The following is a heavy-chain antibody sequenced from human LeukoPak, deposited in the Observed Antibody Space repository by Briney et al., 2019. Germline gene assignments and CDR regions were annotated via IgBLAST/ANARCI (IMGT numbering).Heavy chain of an antibody. Sequence: PGGSLRLSCAASGFTFSSYGMHWVRQAPGKGLGWVAVIWYDGSNKYYADSVKGRFTISRDNSKNTLYLQMNSLRAEDTAVYYCARVQGEVEGGYFDYWGQGTLVTVSS. CDR2: IWYDGSNK. V-gene: IGHV3-33*01. CDR3: ARVQGEVEGGYFDY. J-gene: IGHJ4*02. D-gene: IGHD2-21*01. CDR1: GFTFSSYG.